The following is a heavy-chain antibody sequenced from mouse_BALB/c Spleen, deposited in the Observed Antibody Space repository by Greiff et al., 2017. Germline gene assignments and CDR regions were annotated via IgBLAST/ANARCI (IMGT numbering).Heavy chain of an antibody. Sequence: DVMLVESGGGLVKPGGSLKLSCAASGFTFSDYYMYWVRQTPEKRLEWVATISDGGSYTYYPDSVKGRFTISRDNAKNNLYLQMSSLKSEDTAMYYCARGGGTTMITGFAYWGQGTLVTVSA. CDR3: ARGGGTTMITGFAY. J-gene: IGHJ3*01. CDR2: ISDGGSYT. V-gene: IGHV5-4*02. CDR1: GFTFSDYY. D-gene: IGHD2-4*01.